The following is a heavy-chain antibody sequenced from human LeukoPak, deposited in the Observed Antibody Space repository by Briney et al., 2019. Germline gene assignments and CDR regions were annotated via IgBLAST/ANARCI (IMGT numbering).Heavy chain of an antibody. CDR3: ARDRSIEGYSIHYFDY. V-gene: IGHV3-11*01. CDR1: GFTFSDYY. CDR2: ISSSGSTI. D-gene: IGHD4-11*01. J-gene: IGHJ4*02. Sequence: GGSLRLSCAASGFTFSDYYMSWIRQAPGKGLEWVSYISSSGSTIYYADSVKGRFTISRDNAKNSLYLQMNSLRAEDTAVYYCARDRSIEGYSIHYFDYWGQGTLVTVSS.